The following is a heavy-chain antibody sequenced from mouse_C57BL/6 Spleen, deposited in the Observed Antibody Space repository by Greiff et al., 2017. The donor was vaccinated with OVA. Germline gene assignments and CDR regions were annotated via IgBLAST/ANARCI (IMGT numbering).Heavy chain of an antibody. D-gene: IGHD2-3*01. J-gene: IGHJ2*01. CDR1: GYAFSSYW. Sequence: VKLQESGAELVKPGASVKISCKASGYAFSSYWMKWGQQRPGKGLEWIGQISPGDGDTNYNGKFKGKATLTADKSSSTAYMQLSSLTSEDSAVYFCARWLLPFDYWGQGTTLTVSS. V-gene: IGHV1-80*01. CDR2: ISPGDGDT. CDR3: ARWLLPFDY.